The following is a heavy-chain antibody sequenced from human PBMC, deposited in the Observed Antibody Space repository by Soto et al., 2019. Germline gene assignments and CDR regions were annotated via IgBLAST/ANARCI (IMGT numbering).Heavy chain of an antibody. CDR2: INPSGGST. CDR3: ARGGGATVTTVGAPYYYYMDV. Sequence: QVQLVQSGAEVKKPGASVKVSCKASGYTFTSYYMHWVRQAPGQGLEWMGIINPSGGSTSYAQKFQGGIAMMTETSTRTVYMEVSSLRCADAAVYYCARGGGATVTTVGAPYYYYMDVWGKGTTVTVSS. CDR1: GYTFTSYY. D-gene: IGHD4-17*01. V-gene: IGHV1-46*03. J-gene: IGHJ6*03.